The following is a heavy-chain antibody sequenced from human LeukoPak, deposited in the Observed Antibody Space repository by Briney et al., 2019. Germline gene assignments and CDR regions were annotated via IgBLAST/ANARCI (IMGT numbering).Heavy chain of an antibody. CDR3: AKSPAVDAAFDI. D-gene: IGHD4-23*01. CDR2: ISGSGGST. J-gene: IGHJ3*02. Sequence: SGGSLRLSCAASGFTFSNFAVSWVRQAPGKGLGWVSPISGSGGSTYYADSVKGRFTISRHQSKNTLYLQMDSPTAECTAVYYCAKSPAVDAAFDIWGQGTMVTVSS. V-gene: IGHV3-23*01. CDR1: GFTFSNFA.